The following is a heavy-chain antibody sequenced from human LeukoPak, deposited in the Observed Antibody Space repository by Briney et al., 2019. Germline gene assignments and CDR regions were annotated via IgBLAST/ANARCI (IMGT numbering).Heavy chain of an antibody. CDR1: GGTFSSYA. CDR3: ARGGYYDSSGYGYYYYYYMDV. J-gene: IGHJ6*03. V-gene: IGHV1-69*04. Sequence: SVKVSCKASGGTFSSYAISWVRQAPGQGLEWMGRIIPILGIANYAQKFQGRVTITADKSTSTAYMELSSLRSEDTAVYYCARGGYYDSSGYGYYYYYYMDVWGKGTTVTVSS. D-gene: IGHD3-22*01. CDR2: IIPILGIA.